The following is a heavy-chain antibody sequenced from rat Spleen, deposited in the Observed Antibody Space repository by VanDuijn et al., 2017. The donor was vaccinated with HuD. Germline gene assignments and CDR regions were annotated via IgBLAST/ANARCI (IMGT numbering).Heavy chain of an antibody. V-gene: IGHV5-29*01. D-gene: IGHD1-1*01. CDR2: ISYDVDNS. J-gene: IGHJ2*01. CDR1: GFTFSDYY. Sequence: EGQLVEYDVGLVQPGRSLKLSCAASGFTFSDYYMAWVRQAPAKGREWVATISYDVDNSFYLDSVKGRFTISRDNAKRILYLEIDSLRSEDTATYSCVRRRRDCYYFDYWGQGAMVTVSS. CDR3: VRRRRDCYYFDY.